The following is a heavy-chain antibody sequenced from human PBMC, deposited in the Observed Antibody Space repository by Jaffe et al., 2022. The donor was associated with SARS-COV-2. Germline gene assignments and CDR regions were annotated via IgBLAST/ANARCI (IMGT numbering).Heavy chain of an antibody. D-gene: IGHD3-22*01. V-gene: IGHV3-33*01. CDR1: GFTFSSYG. CDR3: ARVESRYYDSSGSEMDV. CDR2: IWYDGSNK. Sequence: QVQLVESGGGVVQPGRSLRLSCAASGFTFSSYGMHWVRQAPGKGLEWVAVIWYDGSNKYYADSVKGRFTISRDNSKNTLYLQMNSLRAEDTAVYYCARVESRYYDSSGSEMDVWGQGTTVTVSS. J-gene: IGHJ6*02.